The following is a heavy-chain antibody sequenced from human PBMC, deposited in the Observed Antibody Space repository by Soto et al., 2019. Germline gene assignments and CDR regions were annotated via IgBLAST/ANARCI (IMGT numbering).Heavy chain of an antibody. CDR3: ARGGYSYGYHYYYYGMDV. V-gene: IGHV4-34*01. J-gene: IGHJ6*02. CDR2: INHSGST. CDR1: GGSFSGYY. D-gene: IGHD5-18*01. Sequence: SETLSLTCAVYGGSFSGYYWSWIRQPPGKGLEWIGEINHSGSTNYNPSLKSRVTISVDTSKNQFSLKLSSVTAADTAVYYCARGGYSYGYHYYYYGMDVWGQGTTVTAP.